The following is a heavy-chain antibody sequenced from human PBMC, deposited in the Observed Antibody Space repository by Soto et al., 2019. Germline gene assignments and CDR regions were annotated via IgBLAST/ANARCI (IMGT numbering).Heavy chain of an antibody. CDR1: GFSLTTDGVG. CDR3: AHSPNLITEDAQVGDFDF. V-gene: IGHV2-5*02. CDR2: IYWDDDE. J-gene: IGHJ4*02. Sequence: QITLKESGPTLVRPTQTLTLTCSSSGFSLTTDGVGVGWVRQPPGEALEWLALIYWDDDERYSPSLKTRLTSTTDPSKTQVVLIMTNMYPVDTATYYSAHSPNLITEDAQVGDFDFWGQGTLVTVSS. D-gene: IGHD3-10*01.